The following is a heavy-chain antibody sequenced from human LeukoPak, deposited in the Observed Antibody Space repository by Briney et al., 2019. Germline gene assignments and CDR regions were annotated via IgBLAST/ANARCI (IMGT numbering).Heavy chain of an antibody. CDR3: ARLRNNGSLFIDY. V-gene: IGHV4-4*09. J-gene: IGHJ4*02. Sequence: SETLSLTCTVSGGSISSYYWSWIRQPPGKGLEWIGYIYTSGSTNYNPSLKSRVTISVDTSKNQFSLKLSSVTAADTAVYYCARLRNNGSLFIDYWGQGTLVTVSS. CDR1: GGSISSYY. D-gene: IGHD1-26*01. CDR2: IYTSGST.